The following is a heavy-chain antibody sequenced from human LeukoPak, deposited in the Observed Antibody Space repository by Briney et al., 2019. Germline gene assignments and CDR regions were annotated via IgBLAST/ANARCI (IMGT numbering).Heavy chain of an antibody. CDR2: IYYSGST. V-gene: IGHV4-61*05. D-gene: IGHD6-13*01. J-gene: IGHJ1*01. CDR1: GGSISSTSYY. Sequence: SETLSLTCTVSGGSISSTSYYWGWIRQPPGKGLEWIGYIYYSGSTNYNPSLKSRVTISVDTSKNQFSLKLSSVTAADTAVYYCARTSSSSSWYYFQHWGQGTLVTVSS. CDR3: ARTSSSSSWYYFQH.